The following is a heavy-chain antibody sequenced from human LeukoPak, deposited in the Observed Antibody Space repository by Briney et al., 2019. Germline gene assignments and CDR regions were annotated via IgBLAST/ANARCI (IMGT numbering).Heavy chain of an antibody. J-gene: IGHJ6*03. Sequence: SETLSLTCPVSGFSVSSVFYWGWIRQPPGKGLEWIGEINHSGSTNYNPSLKSRVTISVDTSKNQFSLKLSSVTAADTAVYYCTREIASGWGYYYYYYMDVWGKGTTVTVSS. D-gene: IGHD6-19*01. CDR3: TREIASGWGYYYYYYMDV. CDR1: GFSVSSVFY. V-gene: IGHV4-38-2*02. CDR2: INHSGST.